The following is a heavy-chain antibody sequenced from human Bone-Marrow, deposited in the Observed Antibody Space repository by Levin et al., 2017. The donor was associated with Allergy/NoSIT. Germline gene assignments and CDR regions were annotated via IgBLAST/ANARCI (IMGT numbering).Heavy chain of an antibody. J-gene: IGHJ4*02. CDR3: ASRGKLVSRGLLAY. CDR2: IIPNSGGT. Sequence: ASVKVSCKASGNTFTGYYMHWVRQAPGQGLEWVGWIIPNSGGTNFAQKFQGRVTMTRDTSISTAYMELNSQRSCDTDVYYCASRGKLVSRGLLAYWGQGTLVTGSS. V-gene: IGHV1-2*02. D-gene: IGHD4-23*01. CDR1: GNTFTGYY.